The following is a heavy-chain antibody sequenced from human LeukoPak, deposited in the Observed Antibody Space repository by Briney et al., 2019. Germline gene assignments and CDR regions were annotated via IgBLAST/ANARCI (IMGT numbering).Heavy chain of an antibody. Sequence: SETLSPTCTVSGGSISSSSYYWGWIRQPPGKGLEWIGSIYYSGSTYYNPSLKSRVTISVDTSKNQFSLKLSSVTAADTAVYYCARETYDILTGSDTTFDYWGQGTLVTVSS. CDR2: IYYSGST. D-gene: IGHD3-9*01. CDR3: ARETYDILTGSDTTFDY. J-gene: IGHJ4*02. V-gene: IGHV4-39*07. CDR1: GGSISSSSYY.